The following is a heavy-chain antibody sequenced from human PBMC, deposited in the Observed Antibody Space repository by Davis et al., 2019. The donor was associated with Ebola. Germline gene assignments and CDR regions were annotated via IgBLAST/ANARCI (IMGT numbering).Heavy chain of an antibody. J-gene: IGHJ6*02. V-gene: IGHV3-48*01. Sequence: GESLKISCTASGFTFTSYSMNWVRQAPGKGLEWVSYISSSGSATYYADSVKGRFAVSRDNSKNTLYLQMNSLRAEDTAVYYCARYLTSSSLDAWGPGTTVTVSS. CDR3: ARYLTSSSLDA. CDR1: GFTFTSYS. CDR2: ISSSGSAT. D-gene: IGHD6-6*01.